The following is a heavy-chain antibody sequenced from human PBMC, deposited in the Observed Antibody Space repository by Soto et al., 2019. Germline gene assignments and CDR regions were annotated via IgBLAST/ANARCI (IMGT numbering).Heavy chain of an antibody. D-gene: IGHD4-4*01. J-gene: IGHJ6*02. CDR2: ISSSSSYI. V-gene: IGHV3-21*01. CDR1: GFTFSSYS. Sequence: GVSLRLSCAASGFTFSSYSMNWVRQAPGKGLEWVSSISSSSSYIYYADSVKGRFTISRDNAKNSLYLQMNSLRAEDTAVYYCARGSVTTSYYYYGMDVWGQGTTVTVS. CDR3: ARGSVTTSYYYYGMDV.